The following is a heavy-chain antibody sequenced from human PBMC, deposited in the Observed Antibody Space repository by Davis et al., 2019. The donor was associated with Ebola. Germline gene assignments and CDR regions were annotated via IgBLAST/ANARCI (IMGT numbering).Heavy chain of an antibody. CDR2: IIPIFGTA. J-gene: IGHJ5*02. V-gene: IGHV1-69*13. CDR1: GGTFSSYA. Sequence: SVKVSCKASGGTFSSYAISWVRQAPGQGLEWMGGIIPIFGTANYAQKFQGRVTITADESTSTAYMELSSLRSEDTAVYYCARERPNDYGDYNWFDPWGQGTLVTVSS. CDR3: ARERPNDYGDYNWFDP. D-gene: IGHD4-17*01.